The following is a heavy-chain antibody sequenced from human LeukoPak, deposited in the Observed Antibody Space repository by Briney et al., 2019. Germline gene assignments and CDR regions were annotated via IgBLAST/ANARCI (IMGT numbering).Heavy chain of an antibody. J-gene: IGHJ4*02. CDR3: ARNLKRGYSSGRYSWGTGSSNDY. CDR2: INLYNGNT. V-gene: IGHV1-18*01. Sequence: GASVKVSCKASGYTFTSYAITWVRQAPGQGLEWMAWINLYNGNTNYAEKVQDRVTMTTDTSTSTAYMELRSLRSDDTAVYYCARNLKRGYSSGRYSWGTGSSNDYWGQGTLVTVSS. D-gene: IGHD6-19*01. CDR1: GYTFTSYA.